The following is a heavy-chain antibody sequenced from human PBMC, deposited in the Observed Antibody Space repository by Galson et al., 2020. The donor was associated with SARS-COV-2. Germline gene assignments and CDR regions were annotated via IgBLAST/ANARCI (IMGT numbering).Heavy chain of an antibody. J-gene: IGHJ6*02. CDR2: IYYSGST. V-gene: IGHV4-39*01. CDR3: ARRLGSCQAKVPICGMDV. CDR1: GGSISSSSYY. D-gene: IGHD1-26*01. Sequence: SETLSLTCTVSGGSISSSSYYWGWIRQPPGKGLEWIGSIYYSGSTYYNPSLKSRVTISVDTSKNQFSLKLSSVTAADTAVYYCARRLGSCQAKVPICGMDVWGQGTTVTVSS.